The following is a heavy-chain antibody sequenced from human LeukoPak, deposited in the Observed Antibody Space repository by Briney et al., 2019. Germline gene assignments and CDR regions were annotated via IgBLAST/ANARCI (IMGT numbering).Heavy chain of an antibody. Sequence: ASVKVSCKASGGTFSSYAINWVRQATGQGLEWMGWMNPNSGNTGYAQKFQGRVTMTRNTSISTAYMELSSLRSEDTAVYYCARGFFLPLSQHRAFDIWGQGTMVTVSS. CDR3: ARGFFLPLSQHRAFDI. CDR2: MNPNSGNT. V-gene: IGHV1-8*02. D-gene: IGHD2/OR15-2a*01. CDR1: GGTFSSYA. J-gene: IGHJ3*02.